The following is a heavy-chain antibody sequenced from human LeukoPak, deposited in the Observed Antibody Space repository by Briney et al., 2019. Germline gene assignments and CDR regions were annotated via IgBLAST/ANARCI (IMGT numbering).Heavy chain of an antibody. J-gene: IGHJ5*02. Sequence: SETLSLTCTVSGGSISSYYWSLIRQPPGKGLEWIGYIYYSGNTNYNPSLKSRVTLSVDTSKNQFSLKLTSVTAADTAMYYCARHIGYCSTTTCQPGFHPWGQGTLVTVSS. CDR3: ARHIGYCSTTTCQPGFHP. CDR2: IYYSGNT. D-gene: IGHD2-2*01. V-gene: IGHV4-59*08. CDR1: GGSISSYY.